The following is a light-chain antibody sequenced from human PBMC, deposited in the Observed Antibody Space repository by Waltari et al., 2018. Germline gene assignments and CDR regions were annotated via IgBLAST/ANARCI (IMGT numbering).Light chain of an antibody. Sequence: QSVLTQPPPASGTPGQRVTIPCSGSSPNSGSNRLNWYQQLPGTAPKLLIYGHNQRPTGVPDRFSGSKSGSSASLAISGLQSEDEADYYCAAWDDSLSGLVFGGGTKVTVL. CDR1: SPNSGSNR. CDR3: AAWDDSLSGLV. CDR2: GHN. J-gene: IGLJ3*02. V-gene: IGLV1-44*01.